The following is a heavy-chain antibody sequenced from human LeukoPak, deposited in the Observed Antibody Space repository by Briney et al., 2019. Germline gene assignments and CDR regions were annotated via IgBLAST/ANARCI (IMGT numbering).Heavy chain of an antibody. CDR3: ARVRSSRPVGP. V-gene: IGHV4-30-4*08. CDR1: GGSISSYY. D-gene: IGHD1-26*01. Sequence: SETLSLTCTVSGGSISSYYWSWIRQPPGKGLEWIGYIYYSGSTYYNPSLKSRVTISVDTSKNQFSLKLSSVTAADTAVYYCARVRSSRPVGPWGQGTLVTVSS. J-gene: IGHJ5*02. CDR2: IYYSGST.